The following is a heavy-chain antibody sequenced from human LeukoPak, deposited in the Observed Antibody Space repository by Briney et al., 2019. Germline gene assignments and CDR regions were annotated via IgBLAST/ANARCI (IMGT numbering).Heavy chain of an antibody. CDR1: GFTFSSYA. D-gene: IGHD3-10*01. Sequence: GGSLRLSCAASGFTFSSYAMSWVRQAPGKGLEWVSGISAGGGTTYYADSVKGRFTISRDKSQSMLYMEMNSLRAEDTAIYYCAKDRDGGSHTRPKGFVYWGLGILVTVSS. CDR3: AKDRDGGSHTRPKGFVY. CDR2: ISAGGGTT. J-gene: IGHJ4*02. V-gene: IGHV3-23*01.